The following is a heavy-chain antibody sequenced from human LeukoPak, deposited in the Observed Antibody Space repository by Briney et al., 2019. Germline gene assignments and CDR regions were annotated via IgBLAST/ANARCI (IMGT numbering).Heavy chain of an antibody. Sequence: SETLSLTCTVSGGSISSSSYYWGWIRQPPGKGLEWIGSIYYSGSTYYNPSLKSRVTISVDTSKSQFSLKPSSVTAADTAVYYCARGLMTAAATFDYWGQGTLVTVSS. CDR2: IYYSGST. CDR3: ARGLMTAAATFDY. CDR1: GGSISSSSYY. V-gene: IGHV4-39*01. D-gene: IGHD6-13*01. J-gene: IGHJ4*02.